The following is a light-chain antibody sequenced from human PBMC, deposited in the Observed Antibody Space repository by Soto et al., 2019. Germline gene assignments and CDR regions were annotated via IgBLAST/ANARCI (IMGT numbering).Light chain of an antibody. CDR2: GNS. Sequence: QSALTQPPSVSGAPGQTVTISCAGSSSNIGPGFDVHWYQQVSGAAPKLLIYGNSNRPSGVPDRFSGSRSGTSASLAITGLQPEDEADYYCQSYDSSLRGSVFGPGTKVTVL. V-gene: IGLV1-40*01. J-gene: IGLJ1*01. CDR3: QSYDSSLRGSV. CDR1: SSNIGPGFD.